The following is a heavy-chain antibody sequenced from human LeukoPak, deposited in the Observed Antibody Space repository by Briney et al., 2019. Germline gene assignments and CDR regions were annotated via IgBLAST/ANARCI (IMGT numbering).Heavy chain of an antibody. J-gene: IGHJ4*02. D-gene: IGHD3-22*01. CDR2: IDHSGST. CDR1: GGSFSDYY. V-gene: IGHV4-34*01. Sequence: SETLSLTCAVYGGSFSDYYWNWIRQPPGKGLEWIGNIDHSGSTNYNPSLRSRVSISVDTSKNQFSLKLSSVTAADTAVYYCARRGSSGYVDYWGQGTLVTVSS. CDR3: ARRGSSGYVDY.